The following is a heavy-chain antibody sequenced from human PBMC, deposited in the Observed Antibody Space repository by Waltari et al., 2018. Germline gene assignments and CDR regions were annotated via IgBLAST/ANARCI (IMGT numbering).Heavy chain of an antibody. V-gene: IGHV3-7*01. CDR1: GFTFSDYW. Sequence: EVQVVESGGDLVQPGGSLRLSCAASGFTFSDYWMGWVRQAPGKGLEWVANIKKDGRTKYYVDSVKGRFTISRDNAKDSLFLQMNSLRAEDTAVYYCARHGDFCFDFWGQGIVVTVSS. D-gene: IGHD4-17*01. CDR3: ARHGDFCFDF. CDR2: IKKDGRTK. J-gene: IGHJ4*02.